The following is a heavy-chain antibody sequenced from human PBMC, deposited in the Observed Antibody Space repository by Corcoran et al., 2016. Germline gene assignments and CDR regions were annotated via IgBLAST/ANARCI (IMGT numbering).Heavy chain of an antibody. CDR3: ARLWGTPRYYFDY. Sequence: QVQLVQTGAEVKKPGASVKVSCKASGYTFTGYYMHWVRQAPGQGLEWMGWINPNSGGTNYAQKVQGRVTMTRDTSISTAYMELSRLRSDDTAVYYWARLWGTPRYYFDYGGQGTLVTVSS. CDR1: GYTFTGYY. V-gene: IGHV1-2*02. CDR2: INPNSGGT. D-gene: IGHD7-27*01. J-gene: IGHJ4*02.